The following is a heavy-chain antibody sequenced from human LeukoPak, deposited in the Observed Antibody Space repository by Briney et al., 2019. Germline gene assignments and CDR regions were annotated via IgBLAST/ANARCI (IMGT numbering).Heavy chain of an antibody. CDR1: GYSFTSYW. J-gene: IGHJ4*02. CDR3: ATRSNSGYEFFDY. CDR2: IYPGDSDT. D-gene: IGHD5-12*01. Sequence: GEPLKISCKGSGYSFTSYWIGWVRQMPGKGPEWMGIIYPGDSDTRYNPSFQGQVTISADKSISTAYLQWSSLKASDTAMYYCATRSNSGYEFFDYWGQGTLVTVSS. V-gene: IGHV5-51*01.